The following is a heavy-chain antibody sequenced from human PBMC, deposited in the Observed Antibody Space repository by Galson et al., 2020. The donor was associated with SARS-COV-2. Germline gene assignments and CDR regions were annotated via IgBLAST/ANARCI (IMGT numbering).Heavy chain of an antibody. CDR1: GGSFNNYY. CDR2: INQSGTT. J-gene: IGHJ6*03. V-gene: IGHV4-34*01. CDR3: ARRYYMDV. Sequence: SEPLSLTCALSGGSFNNYYWTWIRQPPGKGLEWIGEINQSGTTNYNPSLRSRVTISIDTSKNRFSLNLRSVTAADTAVYYCARRYYMDVWGKGTTVTVSS.